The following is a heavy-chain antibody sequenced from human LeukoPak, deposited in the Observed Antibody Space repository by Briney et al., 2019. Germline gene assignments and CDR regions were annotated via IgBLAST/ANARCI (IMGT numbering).Heavy chain of an antibody. V-gene: IGHV1-69*04. Sequence: SVTVSCTASGGTFSSYAISWVRQAPGQGLEWMGRIIPILGIANYAQKFQGRVTITADKSTSTAYMELSSLRSEDTAVYYCAGGDGYSSLFDYWGQGTLVTVSS. CDR3: AGGDGYSSLFDY. D-gene: IGHD5-24*01. J-gene: IGHJ4*02. CDR2: IIPILGIA. CDR1: GGTFSSYA.